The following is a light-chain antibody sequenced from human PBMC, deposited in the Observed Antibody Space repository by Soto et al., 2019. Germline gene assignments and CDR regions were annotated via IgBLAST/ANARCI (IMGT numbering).Light chain of an antibody. CDR2: GAS. J-gene: IGKJ1*01. V-gene: IGKV1-5*03. CDR1: QNISIW. Sequence: DIQMTQSPSTLSASVGDRVTITCRASQNISIWLAWYQQTPGKAPKLLMHGASSLESGVPSRFSGSVSGTEFTLTISILQPDDFATYYCQKHITYSRTCGQGTKVHIK. CDR3: QKHITYSRT.